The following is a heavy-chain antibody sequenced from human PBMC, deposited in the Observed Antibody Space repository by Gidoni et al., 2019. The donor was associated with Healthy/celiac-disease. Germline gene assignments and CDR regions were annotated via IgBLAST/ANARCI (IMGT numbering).Heavy chain of an antibody. Sequence: QVQLVESGGGLVKPGGSLRLSCAASGFTFIHYYISWIRQAPGKGLEWVSYISSSGSTIDYADSVKGRFTISRDNAKNSLYLQMNSLRAEDTAVYYCAREPPPIAVAGTYYYYGMDVWGQGTTVTVSS. J-gene: IGHJ6*02. CDR2: ISSSGSTI. CDR3: AREPPPIAVAGTYYYYGMDV. CDR1: GFTFIHYY. D-gene: IGHD6-19*01. V-gene: IGHV3-11*01.